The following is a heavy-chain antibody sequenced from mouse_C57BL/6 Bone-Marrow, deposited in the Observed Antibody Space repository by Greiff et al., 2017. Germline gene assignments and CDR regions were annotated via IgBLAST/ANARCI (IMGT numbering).Heavy chain of an antibody. Sequence: EVTVVESGGGLVKPGGSLKLSCAASGFTFSSYAMSWVRQTPEKRLEWVATISDGGSYTYYPDNVKGRFTISRDNAKNNLYLQMSHLKSEDTAMYYCALSGFDYWGQGTTLTVSS. CDR1: GFTFSSYA. CDR3: ALSGFDY. V-gene: IGHV5-4*03. CDR2: ISDGGSYT. J-gene: IGHJ2*01. D-gene: IGHD3-1*01.